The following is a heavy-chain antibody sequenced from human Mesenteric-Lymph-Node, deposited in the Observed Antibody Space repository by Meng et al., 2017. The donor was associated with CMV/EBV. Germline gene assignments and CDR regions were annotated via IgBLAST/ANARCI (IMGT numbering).Heavy chain of an antibody. J-gene: IGHJ5*02. CDR3: AKGGGVNWFDP. D-gene: IGHD2-15*01. V-gene: IGHV3-53*01. Sequence: GESLKISCAASGFTVSRNFMNWVRQAPGKGLEWVSIVYSGGDTYYADSVKGRFTISRDNSKNTLYLQMNSLRAEDTAVYYCAKGGGVNWFDPWGQGTLVTVSS. CDR2: VYSGGDT. CDR1: GFTVSRNF.